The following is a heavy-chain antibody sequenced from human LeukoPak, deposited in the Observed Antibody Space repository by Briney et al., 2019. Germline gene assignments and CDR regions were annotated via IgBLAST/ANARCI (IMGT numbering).Heavy chain of an antibody. CDR2: IYYSGST. V-gene: IGHV4-31*03. D-gene: IGHD6-13*01. J-gene: IGHJ6*02. CDR3: ARGGHSSSWGVYYYYGMDV. CDR1: GGSISSGGYY. Sequence: PSETLSLTCTVSGGSISSGGYYWSWIRQHPGKGLEWIGYIYYSGSTYYNPSLKSRVTISVDTSKNQFSLKLSSVTAADTAVYYCARGGHSSSWGVYYYYGMDVWGQGTTVTVSS.